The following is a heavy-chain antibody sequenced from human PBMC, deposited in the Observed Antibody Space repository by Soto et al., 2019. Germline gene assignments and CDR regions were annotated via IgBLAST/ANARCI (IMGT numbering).Heavy chain of an antibody. CDR1: GFTFTSYW. Sequence: EVQVVESGGGLVQPGGSLRLSCAASGFTFTSYWMTWVCQAPGRGLEWVANINKDGSEKSYVDSVKGRFTISRDNAKSSLYLQMNSLRVDDTAVYYCVREIASRLWGKGTTVIVSS. CDR3: VREIASRL. V-gene: IGHV3-7*01. CDR2: INKDGSEK. D-gene: IGHD2-21*01. J-gene: IGHJ6*04.